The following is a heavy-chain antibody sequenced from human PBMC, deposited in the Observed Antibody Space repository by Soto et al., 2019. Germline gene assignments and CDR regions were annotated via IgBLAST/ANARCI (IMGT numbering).Heavy chain of an antibody. CDR3: ARDDAFDNENGFDM. CDR2: IVSDGSAI. CDR1: GFPFSFYG. V-gene: IGHV3-33*01. J-gene: IGHJ3*02. D-gene: IGHD3-3*02. Sequence: GGSLRLSCAASGFPFSFYGFHWVRQSPGKGLEWLGVIVSDGSAIYHADSLEGRFFISRDNSKDILYLQMNSLRVEDTAVYYCARDDAFDNENGFDMWGQGTMVTVSS.